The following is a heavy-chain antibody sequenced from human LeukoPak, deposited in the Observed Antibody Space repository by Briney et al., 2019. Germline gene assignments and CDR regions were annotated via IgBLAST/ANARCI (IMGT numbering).Heavy chain of an antibody. J-gene: IGHJ4*02. CDR1: GYTFTSYG. CDR2: ISAYNGNT. D-gene: IGHD4-11*01. Sequence: GASVKVSCKASGYTFTSYGISWVRQAPGQGLEWMGWISAYNGNTNYAQKLQGRVTMTTDTSTSTAYMELRSRRSDDTAVYYCAGDSREDDSFDYWGQGTLVTVSS. V-gene: IGHV1-18*01. CDR3: AGDSREDDSFDY.